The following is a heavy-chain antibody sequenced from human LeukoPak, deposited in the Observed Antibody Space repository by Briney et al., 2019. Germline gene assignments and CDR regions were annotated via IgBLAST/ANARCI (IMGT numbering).Heavy chain of an antibody. CDR1: EFNFGNYW. D-gene: IGHD6-25*01. Sequence: PGGSLRLSCVVSEFNFGNYWMSWVRQTPGKGLEWVANIKQDGSDRYYVDSVKGRFIISRDNAKNSLYLQVNSLRDEDTAVYYCARDSAAHGGYWGQGTPVIVSS. J-gene: IGHJ4*02. V-gene: IGHV3-7*03. CDR2: IKQDGSDR. CDR3: ARDSAAHGGY.